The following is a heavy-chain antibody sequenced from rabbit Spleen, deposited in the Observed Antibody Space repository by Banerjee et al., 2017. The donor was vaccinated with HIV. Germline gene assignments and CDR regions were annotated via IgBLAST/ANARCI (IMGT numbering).Heavy chain of an antibody. V-gene: IGHV1S40*01. CDR3: ARDLVAVIGWNFGL. CDR1: GLDFSSSYW. Sequence: QSLEESGGDLVKPGASLTLTCTASGLDFSSSYWICWVRQAPGKGLEWITCIDVSSGSTPYASWAKGRFTMSRTSSTTVTLQMTSLTAADTATYFCARDLVAVIGWNFGLWGPGTLVTVS. J-gene: IGHJ4*01. D-gene: IGHD1-1*01. CDR2: IDVSSGST.